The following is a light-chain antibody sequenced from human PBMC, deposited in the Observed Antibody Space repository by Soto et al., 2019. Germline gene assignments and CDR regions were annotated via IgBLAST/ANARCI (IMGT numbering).Light chain of an antibody. J-gene: IGLJ1*01. CDR1: SSDVGGYNY. V-gene: IGLV2-8*01. CDR3: SSYADNNNYV. Sequence: QSALTQPPSASGSPGQSVTISCTGTSSDVGGYNYVSWYQQHPGKAPKLMIYDVIRRPSGVPDRFSGSKSGNTASLTVSGLQAEDEADYYCSSYADNNNYVFGTGTKVTVL. CDR2: DVI.